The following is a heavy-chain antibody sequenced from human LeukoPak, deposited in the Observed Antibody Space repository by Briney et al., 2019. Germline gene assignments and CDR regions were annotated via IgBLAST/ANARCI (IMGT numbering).Heavy chain of an antibody. CDR1: GFTFDDYA. D-gene: IGHD2-15*01. CDR3: ARGRYCSGGSCYINDAFDI. J-gene: IGHJ3*02. V-gene: IGHV3-9*01. CDR2: ISWNSGSI. Sequence: GGSLRLSCAASGFTFDDYAMHWVRQAPGKGLEWVSGISWNSGSIGYADSVKGRFTISRDNAKNSLYLQMNSLRAEDTAVYYCARGRYCSGGSCYINDAFDIWGQGTMVIVSS.